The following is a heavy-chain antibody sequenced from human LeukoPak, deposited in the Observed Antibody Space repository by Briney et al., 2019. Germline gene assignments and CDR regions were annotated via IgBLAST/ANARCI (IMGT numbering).Heavy chain of an antibody. CDR3: ARGGYYDFWSGSGSQKKTQYNWFDP. V-gene: IGHV3-11*04. CDR1: GFTFSDYY. D-gene: IGHD3-3*01. CDR2: ISSSGSTI. J-gene: IGHJ5*02. Sequence: GGSLRLSCAASGFTFSDYYMSWIRQAPGKGLEWVSYISSSGSTIYYADSVKGRFTISRDNAKNSLYLQMNSLRAEDTAVYYCARGGYYDFWSGSGSQKKTQYNWFDPWGQGTLVTVSS.